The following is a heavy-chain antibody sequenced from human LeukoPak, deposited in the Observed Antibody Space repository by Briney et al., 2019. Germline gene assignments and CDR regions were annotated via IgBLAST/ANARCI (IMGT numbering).Heavy chain of an antibody. J-gene: IGHJ4*02. D-gene: IGHD3-10*01. CDR3: ASARLYGSGNYPFDY. V-gene: IGHV4-59*01. CDR1: GGSFSTYY. Sequence: SETLSLTCSVSGGSFSTYYWSWIRQPPGKGLEWIGYIHYRGSSSYNPSLKNRVTISIDTSKNQFSLKLRSVTAADTAVYYCASARLYGSGNYPFDYWGQGTLVTVSS. CDR2: IHYRGSS.